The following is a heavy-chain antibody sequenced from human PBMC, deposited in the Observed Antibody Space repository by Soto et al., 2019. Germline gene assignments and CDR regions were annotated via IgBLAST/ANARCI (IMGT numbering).Heavy chain of an antibody. CDR2: FDPEDGET. J-gene: IGHJ5*02. Sequence: QVQLVQSGAEVKKPGASVKVSCKVSGYTLTELSMHWVRQAPGKGLEWMGGFDPEDGETIYAQKFQGRVTMTEDTSTDTAYMELSSLRSEDTAVYYCATVSIVVVPAAIAAGGWKPTYNWFDPWGQGTLVTVSS. V-gene: IGHV1-24*01. D-gene: IGHD2-2*02. CDR3: ATVSIVVVPAAIAAGGWKPTYNWFDP. CDR1: GYTLTELS.